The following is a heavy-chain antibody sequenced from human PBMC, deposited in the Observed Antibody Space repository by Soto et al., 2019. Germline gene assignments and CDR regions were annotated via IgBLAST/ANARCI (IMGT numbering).Heavy chain of an antibody. J-gene: IGHJ4*02. V-gene: IGHV3-30*18. CDR2: ISYDGSNK. CDR3: AKDGSRGFFDY. CDR1: GFTFSSYG. D-gene: IGHD5-12*01. Sequence: PGGSLRLSCAAPGFTFSSYGMHWVRQAPGKGLEWVAVISYDGSNKYYADSVKGRFTISRDNSKNTLYLQMNSLRAEDTAVYYCAKDGSRGFFDYWGQGTLVTVSS.